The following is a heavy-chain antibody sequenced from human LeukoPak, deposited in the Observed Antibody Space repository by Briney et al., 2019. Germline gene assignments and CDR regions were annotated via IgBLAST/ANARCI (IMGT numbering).Heavy chain of an antibody. D-gene: IGHD5-18*01. CDR1: GFMLSNYD. CDR3: ARGRGYIYGYDY. V-gene: IGHV3-64*01. CDR2: ISTNGGST. J-gene: IGHJ4*02. Sequence: PGGSLRLSCAASGFMLSNYDMHWVRQAPGKGLEYVSHISTNGGSTYYAISVKGRFTISRDNSKNTLYLQMGSLRAEDMAVYYCARGRGYIYGYDYWGQGTLVTVSS.